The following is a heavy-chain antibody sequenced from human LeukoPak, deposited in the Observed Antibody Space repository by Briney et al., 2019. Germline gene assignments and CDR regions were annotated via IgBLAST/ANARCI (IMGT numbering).Heavy chain of an antibody. CDR2: ISAYNGNT. J-gene: IGHJ4*02. Sequence: ASVKVSCKASGYTFTSYGISWVRQAPGEGLEWMGWISAYNGNTNYAQKLQGRVTMTTDTSTSTAYMELRSLRSDDTAVYYCASPIIAAAGIEFDYWGQGTLVTVSS. V-gene: IGHV1-18*01. D-gene: IGHD6-13*01. CDR1: GYTFTSYG. CDR3: ASPIIAAAGIEFDY.